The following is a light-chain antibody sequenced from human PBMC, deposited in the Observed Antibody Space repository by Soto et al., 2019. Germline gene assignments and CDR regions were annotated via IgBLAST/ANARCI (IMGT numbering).Light chain of an antibody. Sequence: EIVLTQSPETLSVSPVGISTVXVTASQSISGTLAWYQQKPGQAPRLLIYGASTRATSFPARFSGSGSGTDFTLTISSLEPEDSAVYYCQQRTYWPWTFGQGTKVDIK. V-gene: IGKV3-15*01. CDR3: QQRTYWPWT. CDR1: QSISGT. CDR2: GAS. J-gene: IGKJ1*01.